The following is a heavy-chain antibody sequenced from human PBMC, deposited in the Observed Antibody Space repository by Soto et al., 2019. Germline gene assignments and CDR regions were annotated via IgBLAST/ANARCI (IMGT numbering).Heavy chain of an antibody. V-gene: IGHV3-33*01. J-gene: IGHJ4*02. CDR3: ARAVITGYDYVWGSYRSDYFDY. CDR1: GFTFSSYG. Sequence: QVQLVESGGGVVQPGRSLRLSCAASGFTFSSYGMHWVRQAPGKGLEWVAVIWYDGSNKYYADSVKGRFTISRDNSKNTLYLQMNRLRAEDTAVYYCARAVITGYDYVWGSYRSDYFDYWGQGTLVTVSS. CDR2: IWYDGSNK. D-gene: IGHD3-16*02.